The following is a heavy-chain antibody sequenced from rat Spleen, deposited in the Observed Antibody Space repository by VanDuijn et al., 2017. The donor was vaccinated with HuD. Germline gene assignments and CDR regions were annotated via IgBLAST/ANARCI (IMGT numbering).Heavy chain of an antibody. V-gene: IGHV5-35*01. CDR1: GFTFSGNW. CDR3: ASGGSGGLNWFAF. J-gene: IGHJ3*01. CDR2: ISPDGRNT. D-gene: IGHD1-1*01. Sequence: EVRLVESGGGLVQPGSPLKLSCAASGFTFSGNWLNWIRQAPGKGLEWVASISPDGRNTYYPDTVKGRFGISKDNAKNTGYLQINNLRSKDTAMYYCASGGSGGLNWFAFWGQGTLVTVSS.